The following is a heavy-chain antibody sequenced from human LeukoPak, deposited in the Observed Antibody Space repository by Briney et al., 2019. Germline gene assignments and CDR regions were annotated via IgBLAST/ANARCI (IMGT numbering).Heavy chain of an antibody. CDR2: IKQDGSEK. V-gene: IGHV3-7*01. D-gene: IGHD2-15*01. J-gene: IGHJ4*02. CDR3: ARSKSGGSALDY. Sequence: GGSLRFSCAASGFTFSSYWMSWVRQAPGKGLEWVANIKQDGSEKYYVDSVKGRFTISRDDAKNSLYLQMNSLRAEDTAVYYCARSKSGGSALDYWGQGTLVTVSS. CDR1: GFTFSSYW.